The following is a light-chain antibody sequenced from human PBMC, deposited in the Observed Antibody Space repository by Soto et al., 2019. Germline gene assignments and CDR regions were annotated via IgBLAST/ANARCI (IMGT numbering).Light chain of an antibody. CDR3: QQYIRRPLS. CDR1: QDVTNS. CDR2: DAY. Sequence: EILMTQSPATLSLSPWELVTLSCRAAQDVTNSVAWYQQKSGQAPRLLIYDAYARASGVSARFSGSGSGTDFTLTISGLQAEDFAVYFCQQYIRRPLSFGQGTKVDI. V-gene: IGKV3-15*01. J-gene: IGKJ1*01.